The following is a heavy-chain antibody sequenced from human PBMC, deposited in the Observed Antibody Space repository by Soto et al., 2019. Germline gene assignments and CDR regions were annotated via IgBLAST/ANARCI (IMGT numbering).Heavy chain of an antibody. CDR1: GYTFTSYG. CDR2: ISAYNGNT. J-gene: IGHJ4*02. V-gene: IGHV1-18*01. Sequence: ASVKVSCKASGYTFTSYGISWVRQAPGQGLEWMGWISAYNGNTNYAPKLQGRVTMTTDTSTSTAYMELRSLRSDDTAVYYCARTKPPYYDFWSGYFDFWGQGTLVTVSS. CDR3: ARTKPPYYDFWSGYFDF. D-gene: IGHD3-3*01.